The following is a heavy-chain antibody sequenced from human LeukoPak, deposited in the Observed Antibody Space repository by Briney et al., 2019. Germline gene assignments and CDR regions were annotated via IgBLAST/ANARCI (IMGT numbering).Heavy chain of an antibody. D-gene: IGHD3-22*01. CDR2: IIPILGIA. V-gene: IGHV1-69*04. CDR3: ARDRTDYYDSSGYYPDY. Sequence: GASVKVSCKASGYTFTSYDINWVRQATGQGLEWMGRIIPILGIANYAQKFQGRVTITADKSTSTAYMELSSLRSEDTAVYYCARDRTDYYDSSGYYPDYWGQGTLVTVSS. J-gene: IGHJ4*02. CDR1: GYTFTSYD.